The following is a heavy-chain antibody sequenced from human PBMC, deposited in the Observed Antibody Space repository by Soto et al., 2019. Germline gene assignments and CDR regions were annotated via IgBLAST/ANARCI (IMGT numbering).Heavy chain of an antibody. CDR2: INHSGST. CDR1: GGSFSGYY. CDR3: ARGGYYYGSGSYYNARPHGWFDP. J-gene: IGHJ5*02. V-gene: IGHV4-34*01. D-gene: IGHD3-10*01. Sequence: QVQLQQWGAGLLKPSETLSLTCAVYGGSFSGYYWSWIRQPPGKGLEWIGEINHSGSTNYNPSLKSRVTISVDTAMNQFSLKLSSVTAADTAVYYCARGGYYYGSGSYYNARPHGWFDPWGQGTLVTVSS.